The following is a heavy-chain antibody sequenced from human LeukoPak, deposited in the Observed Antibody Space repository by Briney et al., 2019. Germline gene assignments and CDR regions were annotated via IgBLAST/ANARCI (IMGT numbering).Heavy chain of an antibody. CDR2: ISWNSGSI. CDR3: AKDTDGAAAGTTWGH. J-gene: IGHJ4*02. D-gene: IGHD6-13*01. Sequence: PGGSLRLSCAASGFTFDDYVMHWVRQAPGKGLEWVSGISWNSGSIGYADSVKGRFTISRDNAKNSLYLQMNSLRAEDTALYYCAKDTDGAAAGTTWGHWGQGTLVTVSS. V-gene: IGHV3-9*01. CDR1: GFTFDDYV.